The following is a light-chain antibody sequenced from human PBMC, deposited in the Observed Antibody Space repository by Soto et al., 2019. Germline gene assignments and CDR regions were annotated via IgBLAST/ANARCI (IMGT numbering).Light chain of an antibody. V-gene: IGLV4-69*01. CDR1: SGHSSYA. J-gene: IGLJ2*01. CDR2: LNSDGSH. CDR3: QTWGTGIPVV. Sequence: QAVLTQSPSASASLGASVKLTCTLSSGHSSYAIAWHQQQPEKGPRYLMKLNSDGSHSKGDGIPDRFSGSSSGAERYLTISSLQPEDEADYYCQTWGTGIPVVFGGGTKL.